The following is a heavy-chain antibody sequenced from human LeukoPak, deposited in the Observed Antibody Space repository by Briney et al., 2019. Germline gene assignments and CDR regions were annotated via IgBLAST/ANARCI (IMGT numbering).Heavy chain of an antibody. V-gene: IGHV4-28*01. J-gene: IGHJ3*02. CDR1: GYSISSNNR. D-gene: IGHD6-19*01. CDR2: INYRGST. CDR3: ARNQAVAANRGAFDM. Sequence: PETLSLTCAVSGYSISSNNRGAWIRRPPGKGQGWIGNINYRGSTYYNPYNRPLTSRVPMSIDTSKNQFSLKLDSVTERDTAMFYCARNQAVAANRGAFDMGGRGTVDSVSS.